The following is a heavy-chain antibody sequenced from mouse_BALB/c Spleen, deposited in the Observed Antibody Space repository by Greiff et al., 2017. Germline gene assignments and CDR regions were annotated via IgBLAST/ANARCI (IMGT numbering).Heavy chain of an antibody. V-gene: IGHV3-2*02. CDR3: VSYDYDDAWFAY. D-gene: IGHD2-4*01. CDR1: GYSITSDYA. Sequence: EVMLVESGPGLVKPSQSLSLTCTVTGYSITSDYAWNWIRQFPGNKLEWMGYISYSGSTSYNPSLKSRISITRDTSKNQFFLQLNSVTTEDTATYYCVSYDYDDAWFAYWGQGTLVTVSA. CDR2: ISYSGST. J-gene: IGHJ3*01.